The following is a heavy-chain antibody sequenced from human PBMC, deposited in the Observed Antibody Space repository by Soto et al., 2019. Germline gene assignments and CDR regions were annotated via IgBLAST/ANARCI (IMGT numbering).Heavy chain of an antibody. CDR1: GGSMSSSDYY. J-gene: IGHJ4*02. Sequence: SETLSLTCAVSGGSMSSSDYYWGWIRQPPGKGLEWIGSIYYSGSTYYNPSLQSRVAISVDTSKNQFSPKLKSVTAADTAIYYCARRTVNIRTFYSGLKTHCFDYWGQGAPVTVSS. CDR2: IYYSGST. D-gene: IGHD6-19*01. CDR3: ARRTVNIRTFYSGLKTHCFDY. V-gene: IGHV4-39*01.